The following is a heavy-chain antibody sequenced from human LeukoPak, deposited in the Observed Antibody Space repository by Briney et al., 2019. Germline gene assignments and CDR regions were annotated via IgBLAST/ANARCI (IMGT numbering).Heavy chain of an antibody. CDR3: ARGTAAAGTPWDN. CDR1: GFTFSSYW. D-gene: IGHD6-13*01. V-gene: IGHV3-7*01. CDR2: IKQDGSEK. Sequence: GGSLRLSCAASGFTFSSYWMSWVRQAPGKGLEWVANIKQDGSEKYYVDSVKGRFTISRDNAKNSLYLHMNSLRAEDTAVYYCARGTAAAGTPWDNWGQGTLVTVSS. J-gene: IGHJ4*02.